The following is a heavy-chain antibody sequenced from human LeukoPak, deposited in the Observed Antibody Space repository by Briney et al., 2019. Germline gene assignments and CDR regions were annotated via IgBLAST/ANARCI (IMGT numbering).Heavy chain of an antibody. J-gene: IGHJ4*02. CDR2: INHRGSN. CDR1: GGSFSGYY. V-gene: IGHV4-34*01. CDR3: ARGLNITVTTHYFDY. D-gene: IGHD4-4*01. Sequence: SETLSLTCAVYGGSFSGYYWSWIRQPPGKGVEGIGEINHRGSNNYNPSLKSRVTISVDTSKNQFPLKLSSVTAADTAVYYCARGLNITVTTHYFDYWGQGTLVTVSS.